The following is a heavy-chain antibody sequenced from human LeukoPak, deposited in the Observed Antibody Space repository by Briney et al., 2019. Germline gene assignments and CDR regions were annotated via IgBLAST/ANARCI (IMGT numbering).Heavy chain of an antibody. V-gene: IGHV4-39*07. J-gene: IGHJ4*02. D-gene: IGHD3-9*01. Sequence: PSETLSLTCTVSGGSISSSSYYWGWIRQPPGKGLEWIGSIYYGGNTNYNPSLKSRVTMSLDTSKNQFSLNLTSVTAADTAVYYCARDMTGMFDFWGQGTLATVSS. CDR3: ARDMTGMFDF. CDR2: IYYGGNT. CDR1: GGSISSSSYY.